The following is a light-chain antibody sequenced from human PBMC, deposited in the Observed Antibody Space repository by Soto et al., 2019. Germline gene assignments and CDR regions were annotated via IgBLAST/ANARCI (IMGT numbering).Light chain of an antibody. J-gene: IGKJ1*01. Sequence: DIEMTRSPDSLSASVGDRVTITCRASQSISSYLNWYQQKPGKAPKLLIFAASSLQSGVPSRFSGSRSGPDFTLTISSLQPADFATYYCQQSYSSPPTFGQGTKVDIK. V-gene: IGKV1-39*01. CDR2: AAS. CDR3: QQSYSSPPT. CDR1: QSISSY.